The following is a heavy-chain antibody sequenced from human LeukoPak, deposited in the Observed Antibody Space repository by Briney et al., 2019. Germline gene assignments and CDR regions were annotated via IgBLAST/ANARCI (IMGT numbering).Heavy chain of an antibody. J-gene: IGHJ5*02. CDR1: GFTFSSYS. Sequence: GGSLRLSCAASGFTFSSYSMNWVRQAPGKGLEWVSSISSSSSYIYYADSVKGRFTISRDNAKNSLYLQMNSLRAEDTAVYYCARDGGSGSWFDPWGQGTLVTVSS. CDR2: ISSSSSYI. V-gene: IGHV3-21*01. D-gene: IGHD3-10*01. CDR3: ARDGGSGSWFDP.